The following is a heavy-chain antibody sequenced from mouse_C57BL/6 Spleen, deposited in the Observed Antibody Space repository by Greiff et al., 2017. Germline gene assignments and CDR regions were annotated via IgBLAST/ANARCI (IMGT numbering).Heavy chain of an antibody. Sequence: QVQLQQPGAELVRPGTSVKLSCKASGYTFTSYWMHWVKQRPGQGLEWIGVIDPYDSYTNYNQKFKGKATLTVDTSSSTAYMQLSSLTSEDSAVCYSVRGDSGVAYWGQGALGTVSA. D-gene: IGHD6-1*01. CDR1: GYTFTSYW. V-gene: IGHV1-59*01. CDR3: VRGDSGVAY. J-gene: IGHJ3*01. CDR2: IDPYDSYT.